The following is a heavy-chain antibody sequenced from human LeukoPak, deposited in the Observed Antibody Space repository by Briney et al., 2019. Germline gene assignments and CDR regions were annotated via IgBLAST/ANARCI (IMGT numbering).Heavy chain of an antibody. CDR2: INDDGSTT. V-gene: IGHV3-74*01. Sequence: GGSLRLSCAASGFTFSTSWMHWVRQAPGKGLVWVSRINDDGSTTTYADSVKGRFTVSRDNAKNTLYLEMNSLRAEDTAVYYCARALGSPLDYWGQGTLVTVSS. J-gene: IGHJ4*02. CDR1: GFTFSTSW. D-gene: IGHD1-26*01. CDR3: ARALGSPLDY.